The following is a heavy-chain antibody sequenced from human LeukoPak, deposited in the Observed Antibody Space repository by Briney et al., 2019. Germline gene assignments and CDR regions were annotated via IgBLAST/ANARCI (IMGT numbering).Heavy chain of an antibody. J-gene: IGHJ4*02. CDR2: ISSSSSAI. CDR3: ARDLSVRGVIPNYFDY. CDR1: GFTFSSYS. D-gene: IGHD3-10*01. Sequence: GGSLRLSCAASGFTFSSYSMNWVRQAPGKGLEWVSYISSSSSAIYYADSVKGRFTISRDNAKNSLYLQMNSLRDEDTAVYYCARDLSVRGVIPNYFDYWGQGTLVTVSS. V-gene: IGHV3-48*02.